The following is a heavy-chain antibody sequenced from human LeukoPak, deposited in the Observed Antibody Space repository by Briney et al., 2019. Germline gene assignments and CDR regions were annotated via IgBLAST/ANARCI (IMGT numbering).Heavy chain of an antibody. Sequence: GESLKISCKGSGYSFTSYWIGWVRQMPGKGLEWMGIIYLGDSGTTYSPSVEGQVTISVDRSISTAFLHWSSLKASDTGIYYCARLGAQFIDYWGQGTLVTVSS. CDR2: IYLGDSGT. CDR1: GYSFTSYW. D-gene: IGHD3-16*01. V-gene: IGHV5-51*01. CDR3: ARLGAQFIDY. J-gene: IGHJ4*02.